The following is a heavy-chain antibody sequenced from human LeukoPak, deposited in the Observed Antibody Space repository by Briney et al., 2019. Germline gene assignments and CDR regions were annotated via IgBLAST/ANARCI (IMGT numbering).Heavy chain of an antibody. J-gene: IGHJ4*02. Sequence: PSQTLSLTCTVSGGSISSGSYYWSWIRQPGGKGLEWIGRIYTSGSTNYNPSLKSRVTISVDTSKNQFSLKLSSVTAADTAVYYCARERLLTGYSYFDYWGQGTLVTVSS. V-gene: IGHV4-61*02. CDR1: GGSISSGSYY. D-gene: IGHD3-9*01. CDR2: IYTSGST. CDR3: ARERLLTGYSYFDY.